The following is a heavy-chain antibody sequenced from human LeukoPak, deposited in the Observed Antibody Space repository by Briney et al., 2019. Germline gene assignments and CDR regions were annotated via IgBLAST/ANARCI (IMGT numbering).Heavy chain of an antibody. CDR2: ISSGGSTT. V-gene: IGHV3-48*03. CDR1: GFTFSSYE. J-gene: IGHJ4*02. Sequence: GGSLRLSCAASGFTFSSYEMHWVRQAPGKGLEWVSYISSGGSTTYYADSVKGRFTISRDNAKNSLYLQMNSLRAEDTAVYYCARDVYGSGRSGDFDTWGQGTLVTVSS. D-gene: IGHD3-10*01. CDR3: ARDVYGSGRSGDFDT.